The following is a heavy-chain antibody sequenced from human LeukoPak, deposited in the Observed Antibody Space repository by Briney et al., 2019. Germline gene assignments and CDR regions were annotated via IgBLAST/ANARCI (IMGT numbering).Heavy chain of an antibody. CDR2: VRNKANSYTT. CDR3: ARGLRAYSSSSFDY. J-gene: IGHJ4*02. D-gene: IGHD6-6*01. Sequence: GGSLRLSGAASGFTFSDHYMDWVRQAPGKGLEWVGRVRNKANSYTTEYAASVKGRFTVSRDDSENSLYLQINSLKTEDTAVYYCARGLRAYSSSSFDYWGQGTLVTVSS. CDR1: GFTFSDHY. V-gene: IGHV3-72*01.